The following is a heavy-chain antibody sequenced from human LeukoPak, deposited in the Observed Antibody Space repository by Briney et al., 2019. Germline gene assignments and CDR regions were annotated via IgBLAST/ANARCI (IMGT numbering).Heavy chain of an antibody. CDR2: IIPIFGTA. V-gene: IGHV1-69*06. D-gene: IGHD5-12*01. CDR1: GGTFSSYA. CDR3: ARGLPVDIVATITGPFDY. Sequence: GASVKVSCKASGGTFSSYAISWVRQAPGQGLEWMGGIIPIFGTANYAQKFQGRVTITADKSTSTAYMELSSLISEDTAVYYCARGLPVDIVATITGPFDYWGQGTLVTVSS. J-gene: IGHJ4*02.